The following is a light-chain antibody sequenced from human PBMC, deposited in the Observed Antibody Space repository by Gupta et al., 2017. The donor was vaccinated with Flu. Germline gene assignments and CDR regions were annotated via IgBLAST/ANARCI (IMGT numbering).Light chain of an antibody. CDR2: EGD. V-gene: IGLV2-14*01. Sequence: SALTPPASVSGSPGQSIPISCTGTSSDVGGYNYVSWYQQHPGTVPKLIIYEGDNRPPWVSSSFSGSKSGNTASLAISGRLAEDEADYYCSSFTSSNTLVFGGGTKVTVL. CDR3: SSFTSSNTLV. J-gene: IGLJ2*01. CDR1: SSDVGGYNY.